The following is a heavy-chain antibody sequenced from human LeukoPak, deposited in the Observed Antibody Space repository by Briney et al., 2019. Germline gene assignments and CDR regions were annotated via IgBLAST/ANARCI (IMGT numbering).Heavy chain of an antibody. CDR3: ARDSSGWFLNFDS. Sequence: GGSLRLSCAASGFTFGSYAMSWVRQAPGKGLEWVSAISGSGGSTYYADSVKGRFTISRDNSKNTLYLQMNSLRAEDTAVYYCARDSSGWFLNFDSWGQGTLVTVSS. J-gene: IGHJ4*02. CDR1: GFTFGSYA. CDR2: ISGSGGST. V-gene: IGHV3-23*01. D-gene: IGHD6-19*01.